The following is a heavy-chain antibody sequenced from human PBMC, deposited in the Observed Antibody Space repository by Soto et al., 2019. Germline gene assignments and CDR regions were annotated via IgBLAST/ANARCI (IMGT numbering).Heavy chain of an antibody. Sequence: VGSLRLSCAASGFTFSSYAMSWVRQAPGKGREWVSAISGSGGSTYYADSVKGRFTISRDNSKNTLYLQMNSLRAEDTAVYYCAKKRHYDSSGYYSYYFDYWGQGXLVTVSS. CDR1: GFTFSSYA. CDR2: ISGSGGST. V-gene: IGHV3-23*01. D-gene: IGHD3-22*01. J-gene: IGHJ4*02. CDR3: AKKRHYDSSGYYSYYFDY.